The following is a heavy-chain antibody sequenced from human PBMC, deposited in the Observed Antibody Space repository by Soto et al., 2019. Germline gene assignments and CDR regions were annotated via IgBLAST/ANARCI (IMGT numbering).Heavy chain of an antibody. CDR3: AGGGVRGVITRTRDYYGMDV. Sequence: GESLKISCKGSGYSFTSYWISWVRQMPGKGLELMGRIDPSDSYTRYSPSFQGQVTISADKSISTAYLQWSSLKASDTAMYYCAGGGVRGVITRTRDYYGMDVWGQGTTVTVSS. CDR2: IDPSDSYT. D-gene: IGHD3-10*01. J-gene: IGHJ6*02. V-gene: IGHV5-10-1*04. CDR1: GYSFTSYW.